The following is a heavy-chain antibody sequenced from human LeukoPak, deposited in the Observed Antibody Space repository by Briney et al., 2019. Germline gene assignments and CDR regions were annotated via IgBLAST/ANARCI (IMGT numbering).Heavy chain of an antibody. Sequence: GGSLRLSCAASGFTFSSYAMSWVRQAPGKGLEWVSDISGGGATTFYADSVKGRFTISRDNSKNTLYLQLSSLRAEDTAVYYCAKSTGYSTTGRDFDSWGRGTLVTVAS. V-gene: IGHV3-23*01. J-gene: IGHJ4*02. CDR3: AKSTGYSTTGRDFDS. D-gene: IGHD6-13*01. CDR2: ISGGGATT. CDR1: GFTFSSYA.